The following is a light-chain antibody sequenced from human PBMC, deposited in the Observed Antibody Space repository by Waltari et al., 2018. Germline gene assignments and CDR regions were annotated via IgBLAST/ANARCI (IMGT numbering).Light chain of an antibody. V-gene: IGKV1-39*01. CDR3: QQSYSSPWT. J-gene: IGKJ1*01. Sequence: IQMTQSPPALSASLGDRVALPFRASQSISDYLHWYQQKPGKAPRVLIYTASSLQRGVPTRFSGSGSGTEFTLTISTLQPEDAATYYCQQSYSSPWTFGQGTKVEIK. CDR1: QSISDY. CDR2: TAS.